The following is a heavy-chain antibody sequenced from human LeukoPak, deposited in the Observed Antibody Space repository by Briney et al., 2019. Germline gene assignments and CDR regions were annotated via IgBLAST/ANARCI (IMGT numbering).Heavy chain of an antibody. D-gene: IGHD2-21*02. CDR2: IYPGDSDT. J-gene: IGHJ4*02. V-gene: IGHV5-51*01. CDR3: ARQPYCGGDCYFYDY. CDR1: GYSFTSYW. Sequence: GESLKISCKGSGYSFTSYWIGWVRQMPGKGLEWMGIIYPGDSDTRYSPSFQGQVTISADKSISTAYLQWSSLKASDTAMYYYARQPYCGGDCYFYDYWGQGTLVTVSS.